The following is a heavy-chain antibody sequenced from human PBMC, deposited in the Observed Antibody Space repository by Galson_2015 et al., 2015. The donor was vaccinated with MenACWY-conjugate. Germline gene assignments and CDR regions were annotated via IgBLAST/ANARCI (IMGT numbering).Heavy chain of an antibody. CDR3: GRVRTVGAD. CDR1: DHY. Sequence: DHYMDWVRQAPGKGLEWVGRIRTKPTSYTTEYAASVKGRFALSRDDSKNSLYLQMNSLKTEDTAVYYCGRVRTVGADWGQGTLVTVSS. CDR2: IRTKPTSYTT. J-gene: IGHJ4*02. D-gene: IGHD1-26*01. V-gene: IGHV3-72*01.